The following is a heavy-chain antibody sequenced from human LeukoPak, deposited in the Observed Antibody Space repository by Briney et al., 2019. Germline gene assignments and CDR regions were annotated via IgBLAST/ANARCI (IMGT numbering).Heavy chain of an antibody. Sequence: PSETLSLTCTVSGGSISSGGYYWSWIRQPPGKGLEWIGYIYHSGSTYYNPSLKSRVTISVDRSKNQFSLKLSSVTAADTAVYYCARGSYGDYFDYWGQGTLVTVSS. V-gene: IGHV4-30-2*01. D-gene: IGHD4-17*01. CDR1: GGSISSGGYY. J-gene: IGHJ4*02. CDR2: IYHSGST. CDR3: ARGSYGDYFDY.